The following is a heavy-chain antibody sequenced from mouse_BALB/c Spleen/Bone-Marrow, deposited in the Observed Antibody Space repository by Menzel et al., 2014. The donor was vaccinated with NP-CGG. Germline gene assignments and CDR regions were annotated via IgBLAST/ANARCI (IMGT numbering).Heavy chain of an antibody. D-gene: IGHD1-1*01. V-gene: IGHV5-2*01. Sequence: EVQLVESGGGLGQPGESLKLSCESNEYEFPSHDMSWVRKTPEKRLELVAAINSDGGSTYYPDTMERRFIISRDNSKKTLYLQMSSLRSEDTAFYYCARHGDYYGSSLFAYWGQGTLVTVSA. CDR1: EYEFPSHD. CDR2: INSDGGST. CDR3: ARHGDYYGSSLFAY. J-gene: IGHJ3*01.